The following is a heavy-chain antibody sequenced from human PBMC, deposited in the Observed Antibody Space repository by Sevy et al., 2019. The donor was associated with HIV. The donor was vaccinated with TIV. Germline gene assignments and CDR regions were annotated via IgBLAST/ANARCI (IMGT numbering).Heavy chain of an antibody. CDR3: AKDYEVAAAGGIVGATSNFDY. CDR2: ISGSGGST. D-gene: IGHD1-26*01. Sequence: GGSLRLSCAASGFTFSSYAMSWVRQAPGKGLEWVSAISGSGGSTYYADSVKGRFTISRDNSKNTLYLQMNSLRVEDTAVYYCAKDYEVAAAGGIVGATSNFDYWGQGTLVTVSS. CDR1: GFTFSSYA. J-gene: IGHJ4*02. V-gene: IGHV3-23*01.